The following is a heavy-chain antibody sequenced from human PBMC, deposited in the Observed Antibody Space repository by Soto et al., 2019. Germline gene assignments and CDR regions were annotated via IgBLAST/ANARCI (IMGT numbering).Heavy chain of an antibody. J-gene: IGHJ5*02. D-gene: IGHD2-15*01. CDR3: ARVLFYCSGGSCLVSWFDP. Sequence: ASVKVSCKASGYTFTGYYMHWVRQAPGQGLEWMGWINPNSGGTNYAQKFQGRVTMTRDTSISTAYMELSRLRSDDTAVYYCARVLFYCSGGSCLVSWFDPWGQGTVVTVSS. V-gene: IGHV1-2*02. CDR2: INPNSGGT. CDR1: GYTFTGYY.